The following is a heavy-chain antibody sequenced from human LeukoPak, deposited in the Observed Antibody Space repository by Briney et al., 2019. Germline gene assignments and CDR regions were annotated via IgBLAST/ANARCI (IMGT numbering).Heavy chain of an antibody. Sequence: SETLSLTCTVSGCSISSYYWSWIRQPPGKGLEWIGNIYDSGSTNYNPSLKSRVTISVDTSKNQCSLKLSSVTAADTAVYYCARQSISGSSLSYFDYWGQGTLVNVSS. V-gene: IGHV4-59*01. D-gene: IGHD3-22*01. CDR1: GCSISSYY. CDR2: IYDSGST. CDR3: ARQSISGSSLSYFDY. J-gene: IGHJ4*02.